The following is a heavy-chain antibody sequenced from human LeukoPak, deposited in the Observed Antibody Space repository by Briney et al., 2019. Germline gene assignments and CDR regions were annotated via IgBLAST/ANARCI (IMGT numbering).Heavy chain of an antibody. J-gene: IGHJ4*02. Sequence: ASVKVSCKASGYTFIDYYMHWLRQAPGQGLEWMGWINPNSGDTNYAQKFQGRVTMTRDTSIGTAYMELSRLRSDDTALYYCARGGGLDYWGQGTLVTVSS. CDR1: GYTFIDYY. V-gene: IGHV1-2*02. CDR3: ARGGGLDY. D-gene: IGHD3-16*01. CDR2: INPNSGDT.